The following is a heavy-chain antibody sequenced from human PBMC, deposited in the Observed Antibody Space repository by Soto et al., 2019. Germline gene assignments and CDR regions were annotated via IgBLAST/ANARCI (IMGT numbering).Heavy chain of an antibody. Sequence: GGSLRLSCAGSGFTFSSYEMNWVRQAPGRGLEWVSYISPSGSFMYFAGSVKGRFSISRDNAKNSLYLEMNSLRAEDTAVYYCARDAPSDDFWSGYSYGMDVWGQGTTVTVSS. CDR3: ARDAPSDDFWSGYSYGMDV. V-gene: IGHV3-48*03. CDR2: ISPSGSFM. D-gene: IGHD3-3*01. CDR1: GFTFSSYE. J-gene: IGHJ6*02.